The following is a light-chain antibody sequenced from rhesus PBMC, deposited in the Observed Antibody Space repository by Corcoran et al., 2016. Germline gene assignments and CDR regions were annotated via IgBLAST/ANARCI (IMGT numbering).Light chain of an antibody. CDR3: LQYSSWPFT. CDR2: KAS. J-gene: IGKJ3*01. V-gene: IGKV1-22*01. CDR1: KSISNW. Sequence: DIQMTQSPSSLSASVGDTVTITCRASKSISNWLDWYQQKPGKAPKILIYKASSLQSGVPSRFSGSGAGTDFTLTISSLQPEDFATYYGLQYSSWPFTFGPGTKLDIK.